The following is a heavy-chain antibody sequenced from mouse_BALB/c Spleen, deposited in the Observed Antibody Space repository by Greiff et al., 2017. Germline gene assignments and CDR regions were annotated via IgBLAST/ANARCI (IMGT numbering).Heavy chain of an antibody. Sequence: QLQQPGAELVMPGASVKMSCKASGYTFTDYWMHWVKQRPGQGLEWIGAIDTSDSYTSYNQKFKGKATLTVDESSSTAYMQLSSLTSEDSAVYYCARTVVPYYAMDYWGQGTSVTVSS. CDR1: GYTFTDYW. J-gene: IGHJ4*01. V-gene: IGHV1-69*01. CDR3: ARTVVPYYAMDY. CDR2: IDTSDSYT. D-gene: IGHD1-1*01.